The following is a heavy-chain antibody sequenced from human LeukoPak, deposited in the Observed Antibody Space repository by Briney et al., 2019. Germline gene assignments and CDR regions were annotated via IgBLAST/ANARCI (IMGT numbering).Heavy chain of an antibody. CDR3: ARHLLWFGELLDWFGP. CDR1: GGSISSSSYY. CDR2: IYYSGST. Sequence: PSETLSLTCTVSGGSISSSSYYWGWIRQPPGKGLEWIGSIYYSGSTYYNPSLKSRVTISVDTSKNQFSLKLSSVTAADTAVYYCARHLLWFGELLDWFGPWGQGTLVTVSS. J-gene: IGHJ5*02. D-gene: IGHD3-10*01. V-gene: IGHV4-39*01.